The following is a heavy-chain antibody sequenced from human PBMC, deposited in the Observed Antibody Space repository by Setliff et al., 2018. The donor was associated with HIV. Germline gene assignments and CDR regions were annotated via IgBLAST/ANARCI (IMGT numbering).Heavy chain of an antibody. CDR3: ARDYLYYNLYNGSPVYGMDV. CDR1: GFTLTKYT. CDR2: ITNTSDYI. Sequence: LRLSCEASGFTLTKYTMNWVRQAPGKGLEWVSSITNTSDYISYGDSVKGRFTISRDNAKNSLYLQMNSLRVEDTAVYYCARDYLYYNLYNGSPVYGMDVWGQGTTVTVSS. D-gene: IGHD3-3*01. J-gene: IGHJ6*02. V-gene: IGHV3-21*01.